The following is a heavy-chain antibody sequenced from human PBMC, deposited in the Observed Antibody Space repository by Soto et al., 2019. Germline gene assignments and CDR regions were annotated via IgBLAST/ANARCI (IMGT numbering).Heavy chain of an antibody. V-gene: IGHV4-4*02. Sequence: QVQLQESGPGLVKPSGTLSLTCAVSGGSISSSNWWSWVRQPPGKRLEWIGEIYHSGSTNYNPSLKSRVTISVDKSKNQFSLKSSSVTAADTAVYYCARWDCSGAGCYSVDIWGLGTMVTVSS. CDR2: IYHSGST. D-gene: IGHD2-15*01. CDR1: GGSISSSNW. CDR3: ARWDCSGAGCYSVDI. J-gene: IGHJ3*02.